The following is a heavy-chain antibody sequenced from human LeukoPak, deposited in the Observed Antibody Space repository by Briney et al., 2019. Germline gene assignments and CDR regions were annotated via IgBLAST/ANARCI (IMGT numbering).Heavy chain of an antibody. CDR3: ARCREILHGDRDAFDI. Sequence: LGGSVRLSCAASGSTFSTYAIHWVRQAPGKGLEWVAIISYDGSNTYYADSVKGRFTISRDDSKNTLYLQMNSLRAEDTVVHYCARCREILHGDRDAFDIWGQGKMVTVSS. D-gene: IGHD1-26*01. V-gene: IGHV3-30-3*01. J-gene: IGHJ3*02. CDR1: GSTFSTYA. CDR2: ISYDGSNT.